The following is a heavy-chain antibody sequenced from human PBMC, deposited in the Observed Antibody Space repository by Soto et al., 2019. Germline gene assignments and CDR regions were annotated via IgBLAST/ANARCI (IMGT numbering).Heavy chain of an antibody. J-gene: IGHJ4*02. CDR3: ASYPAQLPVLPPRASGPR. V-gene: IGHV4-31*03. Sequence: QVQLQESGPGLVKPSQTLSLTCTVSGGSISSGGYYWSWIRQHPGKGLEWIGYIYYSGSTYYNPSLKSRVTISVDTSKNQFSLKLSSVTAADTAVYYCASYPAQLPVLPPRASGPRWGQGTLVTVSS. CDR2: IYYSGST. CDR1: GGSISSGGYY. D-gene: IGHD6-13*01.